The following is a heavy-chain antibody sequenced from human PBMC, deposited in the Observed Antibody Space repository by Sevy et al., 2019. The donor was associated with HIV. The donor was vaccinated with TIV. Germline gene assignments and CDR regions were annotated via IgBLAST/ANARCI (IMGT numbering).Heavy chain of an antibody. CDR2: IHPGNSET. V-gene: IGHV5-51*01. Sequence: GESLKISCEGSGFSFSSYWIHWVRQTPGKGLEWMATIHPGNSETRYRSSFQGQVTISADKSINTAYLQWSRLSASDTAIYYCFMRAHTDSSGYYYRYGMDVWGQGTTVTVSS. D-gene: IGHD3-10*01. CDR3: FMRAHTDSSGYYYRYGMDV. CDR1: GFSFSSYW. J-gene: IGHJ6*02.